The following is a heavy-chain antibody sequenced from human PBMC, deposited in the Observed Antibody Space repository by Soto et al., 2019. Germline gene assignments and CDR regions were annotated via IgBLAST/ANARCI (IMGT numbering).Heavy chain of an antibody. Sequence: TLSLTCTVSGGSISSGGYYWSWIRQHPGKGLEWIGYIYYSGSTYYNPSLKSRVTISVDTSKNQFSLKLSSVTAADTAVYSCATSSRCRRSTSCSDQGFDYWGQGTLVTVSS. CDR1: GGSISSGGYY. CDR3: ATSSRCRRSTSCSDQGFDY. V-gene: IGHV4-31*03. J-gene: IGHJ4*02. CDR2: IYYSGST. D-gene: IGHD2-2*01.